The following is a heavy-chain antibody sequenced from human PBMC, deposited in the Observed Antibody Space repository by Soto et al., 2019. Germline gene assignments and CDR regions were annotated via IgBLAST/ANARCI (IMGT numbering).Heavy chain of an antibody. Sequence: GGSLRLSCAASGFTFSSYGMHWVRQAPGKGLEWVAVISYDGSNKYYADSVKGQFTISRDNSKNTLYLQMNSLRAEDTAVYYCAKDRPDSYYYDSSALGVYFDYWGQGT. CDR2: ISYDGSNK. CDR1: GFTFSSYG. CDR3: AKDRPDSYYYDSSALGVYFDY. J-gene: IGHJ4*02. D-gene: IGHD3-22*01. V-gene: IGHV3-30*18.